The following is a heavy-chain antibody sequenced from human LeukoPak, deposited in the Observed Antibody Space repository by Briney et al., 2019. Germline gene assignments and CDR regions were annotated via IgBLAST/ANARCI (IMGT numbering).Heavy chain of an antibody. J-gene: IGHJ6*03. CDR2: IIPIFGSA. V-gene: IGHV1-69*05. D-gene: IGHD1-14*01. Sequence: SVKVSCKASGGTFSNNAISWVRQAPGQGLEWMGGIIPIFGSADYPQKFQGRVTITTDESTSTAYMELSSLTSEDTPVYYCATSGNRKSFGGNYYYYMDVWDNGTTVTVSS. CDR1: GGTFSNNA. CDR3: ATSGNRKSFGGNYYYYMDV.